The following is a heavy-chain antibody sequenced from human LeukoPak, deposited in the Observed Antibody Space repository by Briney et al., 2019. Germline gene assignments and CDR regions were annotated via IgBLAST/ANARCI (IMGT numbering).Heavy chain of an antibody. V-gene: IGHV3-23*01. J-gene: IGHJ4*02. D-gene: IGHD6-19*01. CDR1: GFTFSTYA. CDR2: ISGNDRTT. Sequence: PGGSLRLSCAASGFTFSTYAMSWVRQAPGKGLEWVSAISGNDRTTYYADSVKGRFTISRDNSKNTLYLLMNSLRAEDTAVYYCAKYSSGWYGFFDYWGQGALVTVSS. CDR3: AKYSSGWYGFFDY.